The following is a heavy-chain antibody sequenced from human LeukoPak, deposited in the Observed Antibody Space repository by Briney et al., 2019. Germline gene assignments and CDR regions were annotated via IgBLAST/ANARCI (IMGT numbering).Heavy chain of an antibody. CDR2: IYPDESDT. Sequence: GESLTISCKASGDQFTGFWIGWVRRKPGKGLEWMGVIYPDESDTRYSPSFQGQVSISADTSIITAYLLWSSLKAADTAMYFCVRGYCSTARCSNFDHWGPGTLVTVSS. V-gene: IGHV5-51*01. CDR3: VRGYCSTARCSNFDH. J-gene: IGHJ4*02. CDR1: GDQFTGFW. D-gene: IGHD2-2*01.